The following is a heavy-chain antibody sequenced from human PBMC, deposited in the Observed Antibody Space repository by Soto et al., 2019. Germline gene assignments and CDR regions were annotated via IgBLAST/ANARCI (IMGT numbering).Heavy chain of an antibody. D-gene: IGHD1-1*01. Sequence: ASVKVSFKASGYTFTSYGITWVRQAPGQGLEWMGWIRVYNGNTNYAQRLQGRATMPTDTSTTTAYMELRSLRSDDTAVYYCARGQKLFQDGRFDYWGQGTLVTVSS. CDR2: IRVYNGNT. J-gene: IGHJ4*02. CDR3: ARGQKLFQDGRFDY. CDR1: GYTFTSYG. V-gene: IGHV1-18*01.